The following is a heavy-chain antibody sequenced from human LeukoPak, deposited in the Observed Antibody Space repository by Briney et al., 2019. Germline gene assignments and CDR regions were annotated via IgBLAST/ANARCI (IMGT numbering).Heavy chain of an antibody. CDR3: AAAGRRDGYNWAFDI. Sequence: GASVKVSCKASGGTFSSYAISWVRQAPGQGLEWMGGIIPIFGTANYAQKFQGRVTITTDESTSTAYMELSSLRSEDTAVYYCAAAGRRDGYNWAFDIWGQGTMVTVSS. CDR1: GGTFSSYA. D-gene: IGHD5-24*01. V-gene: IGHV1-69*05. J-gene: IGHJ3*02. CDR2: IIPIFGTA.